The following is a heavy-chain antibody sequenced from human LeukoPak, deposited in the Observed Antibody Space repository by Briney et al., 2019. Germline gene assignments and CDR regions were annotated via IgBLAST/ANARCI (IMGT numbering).Heavy chain of an antibody. D-gene: IGHD3-22*01. CDR1: GGSITSNY. CDR2: IYYTGST. V-gene: IGHV4-59*01. J-gene: IGHJ5*02. Sequence: SQTLTLTCTVSGGSITSNYWSWIRQPPGKGLEYLGYIYYTGSTNYNPSLKSRVTISVDTSKNQFSLKMRFLTAADTAVYYCARGADYDTHSSYFDPWGQGTLVTVSS. CDR3: ARGADYDTHSSYFDP.